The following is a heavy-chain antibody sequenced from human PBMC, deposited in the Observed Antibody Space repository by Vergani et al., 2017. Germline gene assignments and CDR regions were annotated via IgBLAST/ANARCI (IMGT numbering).Heavy chain of an antibody. CDR3: ARSGSDGYEFGY. CDR2: TDHSGST. CDR1: GGSISSGGYS. D-gene: IGHD5-12*01. J-gene: IGHJ4*02. V-gene: IGHV4-30-2*01. Sequence: QLQLPESGSGLVKPSQTLSLTCAVSGGSISSGGYSWSWIRQPPGKGLEWIGYTDHSGSTDYNPSLKSRATISVDRSKNQFSRKLSSVTAADTAVYYCARSGSDGYEFGYWGQGTLVTVSS.